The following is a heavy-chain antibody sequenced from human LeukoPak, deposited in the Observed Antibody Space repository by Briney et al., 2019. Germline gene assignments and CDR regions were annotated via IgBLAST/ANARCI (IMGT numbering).Heavy chain of an antibody. V-gene: IGHV4-61*01. CDR2: IYYSGST. CDR1: GGSVSSGSYY. D-gene: IGHD3-10*01. J-gene: IGHJ5*02. CDR3: ARVPRTMVRGVIILGFDP. Sequence: PSETLSLTCTASGGSVSSGSYYWSWIRQPPGKGLEWIGYIYYSGSTNYNPSLKSRVTISVDTSKNQFSLKLSSVTAADTAVYYCARVPRTMVRGVIILGFDPWGQGTLVTVSS.